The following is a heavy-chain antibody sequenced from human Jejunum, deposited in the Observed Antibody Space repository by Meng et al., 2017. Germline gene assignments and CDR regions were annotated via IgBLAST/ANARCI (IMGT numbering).Heavy chain of an antibody. D-gene: IGHD2-15*01. Sequence: GKSLKISCAASGFTFSNYWMHWVRQAPGKGLVWVSRINTDGSDTSYADSVKGRFTISRDNAKNTLYLQMNSLRAEDTAVYYCVTDRYVCSGGSCYSDYFDYWGQGTPVTVSS. CDR1: GFTFSNYW. CDR3: VTDRYVCSGGSCYSDYFDY. CDR2: INTDGSDT. J-gene: IGHJ4*02. V-gene: IGHV3-74*01.